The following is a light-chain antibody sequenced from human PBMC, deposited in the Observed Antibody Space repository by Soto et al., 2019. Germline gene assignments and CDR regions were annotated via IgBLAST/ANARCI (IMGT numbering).Light chain of an antibody. V-gene: IGLV2-8*01. CDR2: EVS. CDR1: SSDVGEYNS. CDR3: SSYADTNNLL. J-gene: IGLJ2*01. Sequence: QSALTQPASVSGSPGQSITISCTGTSSDVGEYNSVSWYQQHPGKAPKLIIYEVSERPSGVPDRFSGSKSGNTASLTVSGLQAEDEADYYCSSYADTNNLLFGGGTKLTVL.